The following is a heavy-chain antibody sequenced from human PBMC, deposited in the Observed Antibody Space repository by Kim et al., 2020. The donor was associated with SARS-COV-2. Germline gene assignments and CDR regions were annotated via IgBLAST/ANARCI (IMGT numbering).Heavy chain of an antibody. J-gene: IGHJ3*02. Sequence: SETLSLTCTVSGGSISSSSYYWGWIRQPPGKGLEWIGSIYYSGSTYYNPSLKSRVTISVDTSKNQFSLKLSSVTAADTAVYYCASPALMVRGVIWDDAFDIWGQGTMVTVSS. CDR3: ASPALMVRGVIWDDAFDI. D-gene: IGHD3-10*01. CDR1: GGSISSSSYY. V-gene: IGHV4-39*01. CDR2: IYYSGST.